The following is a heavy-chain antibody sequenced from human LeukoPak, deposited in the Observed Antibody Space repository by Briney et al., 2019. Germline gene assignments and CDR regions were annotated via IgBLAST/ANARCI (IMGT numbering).Heavy chain of an antibody. CDR3: AKEKSGRFGYFDY. CDR2: ISASGGST. CDR1: GFTFSSYA. J-gene: IGHJ4*02. Sequence: PGGSLRLSCAASGFTFSSYAMSWVRQAPGKGLEGVSDISASGGSTYYADSVKGRFTISRDNSKNKMYLQMNSLRAEDTAVYYCAKEKSGRFGYFDYWGQGTLVTVSS. V-gene: IGHV3-23*01. D-gene: IGHD3-10*01.